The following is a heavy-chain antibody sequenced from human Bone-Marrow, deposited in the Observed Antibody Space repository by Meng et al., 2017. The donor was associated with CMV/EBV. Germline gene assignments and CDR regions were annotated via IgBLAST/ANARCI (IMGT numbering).Heavy chain of an antibody. J-gene: IGHJ4*02. Sequence: SVKVSCKASGGTFSSYAISWVRQAPGQGLEWMGGIIPILGIANYAPKFQGRVTITADKSTSTAYMELSSLRSEDTAVYYCARGLVVGAAFADWGQGTRVTRYS. V-gene: IGHV1-69*10. CDR3: ARGLVVGAAFAD. D-gene: IGHD1-26*01. CDR1: GGTFSSYA. CDR2: IIPILGIA.